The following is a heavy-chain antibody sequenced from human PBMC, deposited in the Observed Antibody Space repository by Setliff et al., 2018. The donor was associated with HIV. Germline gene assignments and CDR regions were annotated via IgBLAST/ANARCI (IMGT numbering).Heavy chain of an antibody. CDR3: AREVKGDDFPFDN. CDR1: GYTFTGYY. CDR2: INPNDGGT. V-gene: IGHV1-2*02. J-gene: IGHJ4*02. D-gene: IGHD3-3*01. Sequence: ASVKVSCKASGYTFTGYYVRWIRQAPGRGLQWLGWINPNDGGTKVAQQFKGRVTITRDTSISTAFMHLSGLRSDDTAKYYCAREVKGDDFPFDNWGRGTLVTVSS.